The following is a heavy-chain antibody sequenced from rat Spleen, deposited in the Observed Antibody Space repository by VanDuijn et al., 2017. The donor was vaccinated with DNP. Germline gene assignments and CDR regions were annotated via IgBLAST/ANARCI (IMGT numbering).Heavy chain of an antibody. J-gene: IGHJ1*01. V-gene: IGHV3-3*01. Sequence: EVQLQESGPGLVKPSQSLSLTCSVTGYSITSNYRWNWIRKFPGNKLEWMGYVNSAGSTNYNPSLKSRISITRDTSKNQFFLQVNSITTEDTATYYCARRSFDYWGPGTMVTVSS. D-gene: IGHD1-11*01. CDR2: VNSAGST. CDR3: ARRSFDY. CDR1: GYSITSNYR.